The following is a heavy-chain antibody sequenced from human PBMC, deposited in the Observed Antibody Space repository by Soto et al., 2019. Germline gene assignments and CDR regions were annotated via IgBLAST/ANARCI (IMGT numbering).Heavy chain of an antibody. CDR1: GYNFTSYG. D-gene: IGHD2-15*01. V-gene: IGHV1-18*01. J-gene: IGHJ3*02. Sequence: ASVRVSCKASGYNFTSYGISWVRQAPGQGLEWMGWISAYNGNTNYAQKLQGRVTMTTDTSTSTAYMELRSLRSDDTAVYYFAREHIVVVVAATERYDAFDIWGQGTTVTVS. CDR2: ISAYNGNT. CDR3: AREHIVVVVAATERYDAFDI.